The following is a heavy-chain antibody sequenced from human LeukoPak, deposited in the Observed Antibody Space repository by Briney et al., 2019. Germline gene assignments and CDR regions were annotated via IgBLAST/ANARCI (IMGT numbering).Heavy chain of an antibody. CDR2: ISASGGKT. D-gene: IGHD6-6*01. CDR1: GFTFSSYA. J-gene: IGHJ4*02. Sequence: GGSLRLSCAASGFTFSSYAMSWVRQAPGKGLEWVSVISASGGKTYYADSVKGRFTISRGNSKNTLYLQMNSLRAEDTAVYYCAIDSGPLSSSAPFDYWGQGTQVTVSS. V-gene: IGHV3-23*01. CDR3: AIDSGPLSSSAPFDY.